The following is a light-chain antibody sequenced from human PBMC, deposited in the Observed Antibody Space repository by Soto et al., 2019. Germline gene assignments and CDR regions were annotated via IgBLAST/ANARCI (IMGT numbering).Light chain of an antibody. J-gene: IGKJ4*01. CDR2: DAS. CDR1: QSVGNY. CDR3: QHRVNWPT. Sequence: EIVLTQSPATLSLSPGERATLSCRASQSVGNYLAWYQQKPGRAPRLVISDASNRATGIPARFSGSGSGTDFTLTISSLEPEDFAIYYCQHRVNWPTFGGGTKVEIK. V-gene: IGKV3-11*01.